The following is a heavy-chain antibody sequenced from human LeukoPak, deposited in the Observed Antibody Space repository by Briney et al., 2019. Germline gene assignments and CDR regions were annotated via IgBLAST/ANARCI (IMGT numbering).Heavy chain of an antibody. V-gene: IGHV6-1*01. Sequence: KTSQTLSLTCAISGDSVSSNSAAWNWIRQSPSRGLEWLGRTYYRSKWYNDYAVSVKSRITINPDTSKNQFSLQLNSVTPEDTAVYYCARAPAAQDYYYDSSGPAAFDIWGQGTMVTVSS. J-gene: IGHJ3*02. CDR1: GDSVSSNSAA. CDR2: TYYRSKWYN. CDR3: ARAPAAQDYYYDSSGPAAFDI. D-gene: IGHD3-22*01.